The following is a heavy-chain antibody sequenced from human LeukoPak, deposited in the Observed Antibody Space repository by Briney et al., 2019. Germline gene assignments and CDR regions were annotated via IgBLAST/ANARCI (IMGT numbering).Heavy chain of an antibody. D-gene: IGHD6-19*01. CDR3: SSGRDIAVAGPGGYFDY. V-gene: IGHV3-11*01. CDR1: GFSSIDYH. J-gene: IGHJ4*02. Sequence: GGSRRLSWPASGFSSIDYHRNWIGQAPGKGLDGISSISPGGGNIYFADSVKGRFTLSRDNAKRSLDLQMNSLTAEDTAVYYCSSGRDIAVAGPGGYFDYWGQGTLVTVSS. CDR2: ISPGGGNI.